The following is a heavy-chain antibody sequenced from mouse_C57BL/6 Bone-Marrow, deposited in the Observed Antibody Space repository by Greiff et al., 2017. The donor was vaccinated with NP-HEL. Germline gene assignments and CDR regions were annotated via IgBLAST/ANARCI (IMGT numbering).Heavy chain of an antibody. Sequence: EVQGVESGGGLVKPGGSLKLSCAASGFTFSSYAMSWVRQTPEKRLEWVATISDGGSYTYYPDNVKGRFTISSDNAKNNLYLQMSHLKSEDTAMYYCARDGHYGSSYLPDYWGQGTSVTVSS. CDR2: ISDGGSYT. V-gene: IGHV5-4*01. D-gene: IGHD1-1*01. CDR3: ARDGHYGSSYLPDY. CDR1: GFTFSSYA. J-gene: IGHJ4*01.